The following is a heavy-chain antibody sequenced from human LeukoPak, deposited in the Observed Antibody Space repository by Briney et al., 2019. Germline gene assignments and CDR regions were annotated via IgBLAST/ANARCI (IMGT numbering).Heavy chain of an antibody. D-gene: IGHD6-19*01. J-gene: IGHJ3*02. V-gene: IGHV3-23*01. CDR2: ISFIIST. CDR1: GFNFSSFG. CDR3: AKGTSSLNYDAFDI. Sequence: GGSLRLSCAASGFNFSSFGVNWVRQGPGKGLEWVSGISFIISTWSADSVKGRFTISRANSKNTVYLQMNSLRDDDTAVYYCAKGTSSLNYDAFDIWGQGTLVTVSS.